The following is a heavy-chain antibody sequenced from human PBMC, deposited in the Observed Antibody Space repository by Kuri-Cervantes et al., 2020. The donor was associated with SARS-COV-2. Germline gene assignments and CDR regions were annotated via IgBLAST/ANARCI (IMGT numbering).Heavy chain of an antibody. CDR3: ETARIQWEILPLSS. V-gene: IGHV1-24*01. Sequence: ASVKVSCKVSGYTLTELSMHWVRQAPGKGFEWMGGFDPEDGETIYAQKFQGRVTMTEDTSTDTAYMELSSLRSEDTSVYYCETARIQWEILPLSSWGQGTLVTVSS. CDR2: FDPEDGET. J-gene: IGHJ5*02. CDR1: GYTLTELS. D-gene: IGHD1-26*01.